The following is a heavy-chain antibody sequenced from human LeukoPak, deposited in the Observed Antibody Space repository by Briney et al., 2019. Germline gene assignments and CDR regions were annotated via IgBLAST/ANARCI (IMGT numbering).Heavy chain of an antibody. CDR3: AIYPTIFGVVTYHFDY. CDR1: GGTFSSYA. V-gene: IGHV1-69*05. D-gene: IGHD3-3*01. CDR2: IIPIFGTA. Sequence: SVKVSCKASGGTFSSYAISWVRQAPGQGLEWMGGIIPIFGTANYAQKFQGRVTITTDESTSTAYMELSSLRSGDTAVYYCAIYPTIFGVVTYHFDYWGQGTLVTVSS. J-gene: IGHJ4*02.